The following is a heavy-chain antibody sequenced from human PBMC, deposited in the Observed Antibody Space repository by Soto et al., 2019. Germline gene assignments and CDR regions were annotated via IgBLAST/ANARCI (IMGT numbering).Heavy chain of an antibody. Sequence: GGSLRLSCAASGFTFSDSYMSWIRQAPGKGLEWVSYISNSGHTIYYADSVKGRFTISRDNAKNTLYLQMNSLRAEDAAMYYCAIPGPTVIKDFDYWGQGILVTVSS. CDR1: GFTFSDSY. V-gene: IGHV3-11*01. J-gene: IGHJ4*02. CDR3: AIPGPTVIKDFDY. D-gene: IGHD2-21*01. CDR2: ISNSGHTI.